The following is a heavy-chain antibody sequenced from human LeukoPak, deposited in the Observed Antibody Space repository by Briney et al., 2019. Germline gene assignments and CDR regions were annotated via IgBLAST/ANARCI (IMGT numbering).Heavy chain of an antibody. CDR2: VDYRGNT. V-gene: IGHV4-59*01. CDR1: GGSISGYY. D-gene: IGHD2-15*01. J-gene: IGHJ6*02. CDR3: ARVEVGAANRQWYGMAV. Sequence: SETLSLTCTISGGSISGYYWSWIRQPPGKGLEWIGYVDYRGNTNYNPSLKSRVTISIDTSKSLFSLKLNSVTAADTAVYYCARVEVGAANRQWYGMAVWGQGTTVTVSS.